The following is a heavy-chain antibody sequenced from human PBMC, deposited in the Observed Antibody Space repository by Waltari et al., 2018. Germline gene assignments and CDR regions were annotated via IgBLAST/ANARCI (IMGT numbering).Heavy chain of an antibody. D-gene: IGHD3-10*01. CDR3: ARDQIYGSGSVDY. CDR2: VWYDGTNK. Sequence: QVHLVESGGGVVQPGRSLRLSCAASGVTFSSYAMHWVRQAPGKGLDWVAVVWYDGTNKYYAESVKVRFTIARDNSMNTLYLEMNSLRADDTAVYFCARDQIYGSGSVDYWGQGTLVTVTS. CDR1: GVTFSSYA. V-gene: IGHV3-33*01. J-gene: IGHJ4*02.